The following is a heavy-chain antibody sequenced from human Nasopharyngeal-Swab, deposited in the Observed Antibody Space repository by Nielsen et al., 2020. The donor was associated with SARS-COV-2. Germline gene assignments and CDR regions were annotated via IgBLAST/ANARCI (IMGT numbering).Heavy chain of an antibody. V-gene: IGHV1-69*13. Sequence: SVKVSCKASGGTINMHTINWVRQAPGQGLEWMGGLIPIAGTAHYAQKFQGTVTITADESTSTAYMELNNLRSEDTAVYYCARANWNPIGSAFDIWGQGTMVTVSS. CDR2: LIPIAGTA. D-gene: IGHD1-1*01. CDR3: ARANWNPIGSAFDI. J-gene: IGHJ3*02. CDR1: GGTINMHT.